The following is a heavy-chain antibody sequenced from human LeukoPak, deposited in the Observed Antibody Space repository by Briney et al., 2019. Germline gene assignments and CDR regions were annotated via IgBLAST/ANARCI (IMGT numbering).Heavy chain of an antibody. J-gene: IGHJ3*02. V-gene: IGHV3-30*02. CDR1: GFTFSSYG. D-gene: IGHD6-19*01. CDR2: IRYDGSNK. Sequence: QAGGSLRLSCAASGFTFSSYGMHWVRQAPGKGLEWVAFIRYDGSNKYYADSVKGRFTISRDNSKNTLYLQMNSLRAEDTAVYYCAKSSGWLNDAFGIWGQGTMVTVSS. CDR3: AKSSGWLNDAFGI.